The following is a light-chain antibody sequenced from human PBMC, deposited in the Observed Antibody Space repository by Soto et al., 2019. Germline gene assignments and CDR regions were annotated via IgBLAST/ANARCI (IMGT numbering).Light chain of an antibody. CDR2: DVT. CDR3: CSYAGSYSVV. CDR1: SSDVGAYNY. J-gene: IGLJ2*01. Sequence: QAVVTQPRSVSGSPGQSVTISCTGTSSDVGAYNYVSWYQQYPGKAPKLLISDVTKRPPGVPDRFSGSKSGNTASLTISGLQAEDEAAYYCCSYAGSYSVVFGGGTKLTVL. V-gene: IGLV2-11*01.